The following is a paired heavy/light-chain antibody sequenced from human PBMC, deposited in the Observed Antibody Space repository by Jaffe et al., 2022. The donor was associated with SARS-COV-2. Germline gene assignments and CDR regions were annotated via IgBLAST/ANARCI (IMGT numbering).Light chain of an antibody. CDR2: GNS. CDR1: SSNIGAGYD. V-gene: IGLV1-40*01. Sequence: QSVLTQPPSVSGAPGQRVTISCTGSSSNIGAGYDVHWYQQLPGTAPKLLIYGNSNRPSGVPDRFSGSRSGTSASLAITGLQAEDEADYYCQSYASSLRGVFGTGTKVTVL. J-gene: IGLJ1*01. CDR3: QSYASSLRGV.
Heavy chain of an antibody. CDR3: AKDRGDYYYGMDV. V-gene: IGHV3-9*01. J-gene: IGHJ6*02. CDR2: ITWNSNDV. D-gene: IGHD2-15*01. CDR1: GFTFGDYA. Sequence: EEQLVESGGGLVQPGRSLRLSCAASGFTFGDYAMHWVRQAPGRGLEWVSGITWNSNDVGYAVSVKGRFTISRDNAKNSLYLQMDSLRAEDTALYYCAKDRGDYYYGMDVWGQGTTVTVSS.